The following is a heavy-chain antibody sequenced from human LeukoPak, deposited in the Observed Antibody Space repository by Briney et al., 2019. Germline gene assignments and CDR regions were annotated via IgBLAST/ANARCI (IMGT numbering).Heavy chain of an antibody. V-gene: IGHV4-39*01. CDR2: IYYSGST. CDR1: GGSISSSSYY. D-gene: IGHD1-20*01. Sequence: SETLSLTCTVSGGSISSSSYYWGWIRQPPGKGLEWIGSIYYSGSTYYNPSLKSRVTISVDTSKNQFSLKLSSVTAADTAVYYCARLTVQVWFDPWGQGTLVTVSS. CDR3: ARLTVQVWFDP. J-gene: IGHJ5*02.